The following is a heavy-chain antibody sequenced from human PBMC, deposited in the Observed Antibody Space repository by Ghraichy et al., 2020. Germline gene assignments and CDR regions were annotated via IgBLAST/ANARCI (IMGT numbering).Heavy chain of an antibody. CDR3: AFSGGSGRYYKYDY. V-gene: IGHV1-46*01. Sequence: ASVKVSCKASGYTFTSYYMHWVRQAPGQGLEWMGIINPSGGSTSYAQKFQGRVTMTRDTSTGTLYMELSSLRSEDTAVYYCAFSGGSGRYYKYDYWGQGTLVTVSS. D-gene: IGHD3-10*01. CDR1: GYTFTSYY. CDR2: INPSGGST. J-gene: IGHJ4*02.